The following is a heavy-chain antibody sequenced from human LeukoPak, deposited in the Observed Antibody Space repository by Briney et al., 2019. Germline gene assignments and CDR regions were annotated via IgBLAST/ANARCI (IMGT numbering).Heavy chain of an antibody. CDR3: ARLKEMATIIGAFDI. V-gene: IGHV5-51*01. Sequence: PGESLKISCQRSGYRFTSYWIGWVGRMPGKGLEWMGIIYPGDFITRYSPSFQGQVTISADKSISTAYLQWSSLKASDTAMYYCARLKEMATIIGAFDIWGQGTMVTVSS. CDR2: IYPGDFIT. D-gene: IGHD5-24*01. J-gene: IGHJ3*02. CDR1: GYRFTSYW.